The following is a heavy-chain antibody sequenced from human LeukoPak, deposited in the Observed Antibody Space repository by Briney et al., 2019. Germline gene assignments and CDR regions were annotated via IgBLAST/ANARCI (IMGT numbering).Heavy chain of an antibody. J-gene: IGHJ6*03. D-gene: IGHD1-26*01. Sequence: SGTLSLTCAVYGGSFSGYYWSWIRQPPGKGLEWIGEINHSGSTNYNPSLKSRVTISVDTSKNQFSLKLSSVTAADTAVYYCAREGSGSYYYYYYMDVWGKGTTVTISS. CDR3: AREGSGSYYYYYYMDV. CDR1: GGSFSGYY. CDR2: INHSGST. V-gene: IGHV4-34*01.